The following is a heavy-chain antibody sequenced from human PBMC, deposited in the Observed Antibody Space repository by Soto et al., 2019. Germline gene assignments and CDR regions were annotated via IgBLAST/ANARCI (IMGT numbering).Heavy chain of an antibody. V-gene: IGHV1-58*01. CDR2: VVVATGNT. J-gene: IGHJ5*02. CDR3: AATDFPSPGGGP. D-gene: IGHD3-3*01. CDR1: GFSFRSFA. Sequence: GASVKVSGKASGFSFRSFAVQWVRQTRGQRLEWIGSVVVATGNTVYSPKFQDRATITGDMSTNIAYMYLGSLTSEDTAIYYCAATDFPSPGGGPWGQGTLVTVSS.